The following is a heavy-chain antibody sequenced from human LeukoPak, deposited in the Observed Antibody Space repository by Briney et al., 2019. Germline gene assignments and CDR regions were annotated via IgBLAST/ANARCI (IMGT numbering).Heavy chain of an antibody. Sequence: GESLRLSCAASGFTFSSYAMHWVRQAPGKGLEGVAVISYDGSNKYYADSVKGRFTISRDNAKNSLYLQMNSLRVEDTAVYYCARDSGANYYFDFWGQGTLVTVSS. V-gene: IGHV3-30*07. CDR1: GFTFSSYA. CDR3: ARDSGANYYFDF. D-gene: IGHD3-10*01. CDR2: ISYDGSNK. J-gene: IGHJ4*02.